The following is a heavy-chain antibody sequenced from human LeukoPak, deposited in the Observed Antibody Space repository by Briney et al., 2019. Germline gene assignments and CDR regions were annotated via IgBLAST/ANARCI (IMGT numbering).Heavy chain of an antibody. D-gene: IGHD2-2*01. CDR3: ARLMYQLLGGYYYYYYMDV. V-gene: IGHV5-51*01. CDR2: IYPGDSDT. Sequence: GEALQISCKGSGYSFTSYWIGWVRQMPGKGLEWMGIIYPGDSDTRYSPSFQGQVTISADKSISTAYLQWSSLRSEDTAVYYCARLMYQLLGGYYYYYYMDVWGKGTTVTVSS. CDR1: GYSFTSYW. J-gene: IGHJ6*03.